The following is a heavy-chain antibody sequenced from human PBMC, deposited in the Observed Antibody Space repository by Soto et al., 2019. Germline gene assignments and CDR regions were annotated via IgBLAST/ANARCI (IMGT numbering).Heavy chain of an antibody. CDR3: ARGAQGFGELLEFYYYMDV. Sequence: TLSLTCTVSGGSISSYYWSWIRQPPGKGLEWIGYIYYSGSTNYNPSLKSRVTISVDTSKNQFSLKLSSVTAADTAVYYCARGAQGFGELLEFYYYMDVWGKGTTVTVSS. J-gene: IGHJ6*03. CDR2: IYYSGST. V-gene: IGHV4-59*01. D-gene: IGHD3-10*01. CDR1: GGSISSYY.